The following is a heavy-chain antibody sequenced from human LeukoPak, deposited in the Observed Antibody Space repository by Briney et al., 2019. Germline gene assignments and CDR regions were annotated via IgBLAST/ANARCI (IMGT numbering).Heavy chain of an antibody. D-gene: IGHD4-17*01. CDR1: GYSFTNYW. J-gene: IGHJ4*02. V-gene: IGHV5-10-1*01. CDR2: IDPSDSYT. Sequence: GESLKISCKGSGYSFTNYWISWVRQIPGKGLEWMGRIDPSDSYTKYSPSFEGHVTISVDKSISTAFLQWNSLKASDSAMYYCATGASKVTTDFANYWGQGTQVAVSS. CDR3: ATGASKVTTDFANY.